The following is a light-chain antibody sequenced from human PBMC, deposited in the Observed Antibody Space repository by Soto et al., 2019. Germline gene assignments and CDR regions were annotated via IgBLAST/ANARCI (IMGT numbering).Light chain of an antibody. CDR3: QQYYRRPLT. CDR2: WAS. CDR1: QSVLQSSNNKSD. Sequence: DIVMTQSPDSLAVSLGERATINCKSSQSVLQSSNNKSDLAWYQQKPRQPPKLLIHWASTRESGVPDRFSGSGSGTDFTLIIGSLQAEDVAVYYCQQYYRRPLTFGGGTKVEIK. V-gene: IGKV4-1*01. J-gene: IGKJ4*01.